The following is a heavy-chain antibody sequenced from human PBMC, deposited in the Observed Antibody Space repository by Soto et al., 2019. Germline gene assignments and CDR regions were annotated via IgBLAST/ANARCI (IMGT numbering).Heavy chain of an antibody. J-gene: IGHJ4*02. CDR3: AADVPGGGYPLDY. V-gene: IGHV3-15*01. D-gene: IGHD1-26*01. Sequence: GGSLRLSCAASGFTFSSAWMTWVRQAPGKGLEWVGHIKSKADGATTNYAAPVKGRFTISRADSENTLFLQMNSLKTEDTAVYYCAADVPGGGYPLDYWGQGALVTVSS. CDR2: IKSKADGATT. CDR1: GFTFSSAW.